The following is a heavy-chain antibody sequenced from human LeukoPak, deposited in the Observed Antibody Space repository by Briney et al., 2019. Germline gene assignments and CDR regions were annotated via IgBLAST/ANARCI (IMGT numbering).Heavy chain of an antibody. Sequence: NASETLSLTCTVSGGSISSYYWSWIRQPPGKGLEWIGYIYYSGSTNYNPSLKSRVTISVDTSKNQFSLKLSSVTAADTAVYYCARHEAAADRGYDFWSGYFPPDYWGQGTLVTVSS. CDR3: ARHEAAADRGYDFWSGYFPPDY. V-gene: IGHV4-59*08. D-gene: IGHD3-3*01. CDR2: IYYSGST. CDR1: GGSISSYY. J-gene: IGHJ4*02.